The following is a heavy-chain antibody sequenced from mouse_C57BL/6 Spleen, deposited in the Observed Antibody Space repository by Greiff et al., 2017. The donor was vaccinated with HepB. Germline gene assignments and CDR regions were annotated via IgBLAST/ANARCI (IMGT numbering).Heavy chain of an antibody. CDR2: ISNLAYSS. CDR3: ERRRAYYAMDY. Sequence: DVKLVESGGGLVQPGGSLKLSCAASGFTFSDYGMAWVRQAPRKGPEWVAFISNLAYSSYYADTVTGRITISRENAKNTLYLEMSSLRSEDTAMYYCERRRAYYAMDYGGQGTSVTVSS. CDR1: GFTFSDYG. V-gene: IGHV5-15*04. J-gene: IGHJ4*01.